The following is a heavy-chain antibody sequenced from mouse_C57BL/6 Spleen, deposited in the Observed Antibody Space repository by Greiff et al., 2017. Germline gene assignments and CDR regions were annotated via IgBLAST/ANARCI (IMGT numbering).Heavy chain of an antibody. D-gene: IGHD2-5*01. J-gene: IGHJ4*01. CDR1: GYTFTSYW. CDR3: ARASNCYAMDY. V-gene: IGHV1-52*01. CDR2: IDPSDSET. Sequence: QVQLQQPGAELVRPGSSVKLSCKASGYTFTSYWLHWVKQRPIQGLEWIGNIDPSDSETHYNQKFKDKATLTVDKSSSTAYMQLSSLTSEDSAVYYCARASNCYAMDYWGRGTSVSVSS.